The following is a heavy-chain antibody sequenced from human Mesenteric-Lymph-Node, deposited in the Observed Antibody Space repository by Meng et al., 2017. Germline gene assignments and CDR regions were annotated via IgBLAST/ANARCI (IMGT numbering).Heavy chain of an antibody. J-gene: IGHJ5*02. V-gene: IGHV1-3*01. D-gene: IGHD6-19*01. Sequence: QVHLVQSGAEVKKPGASVKVSCKASGYTFTTYAIHWVRQDPGQRLEWMGWINAGNGNTRYSQKFQGRVSITRDTSASTDYMELSSLRSEDTAVYYCARCIAVAGNWFDPWGQGTLVTVSS. CDR1: GYTFTTYA. CDR3: ARCIAVAGNWFDP. CDR2: INAGNGNT.